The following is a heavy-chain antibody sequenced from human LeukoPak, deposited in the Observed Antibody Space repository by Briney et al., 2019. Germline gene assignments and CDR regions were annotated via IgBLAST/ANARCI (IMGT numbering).Heavy chain of an antibody. V-gene: IGHV3-64D*09. D-gene: IGHD3-22*01. CDR3: AKDNYYDSSGYHGEYFQH. Sequence: GGSLRLSCSASGFTFSSYAMHWVRQAPGKGLEYVSGISSNGGGTYYADSVKGRFTISRDNSKNTLYLQMSSLRAEDTAVYYCAKDNYYDSSGYHGEYFQHWGQGTLVTVSS. J-gene: IGHJ1*01. CDR1: GFTFSSYA. CDR2: ISSNGGGT.